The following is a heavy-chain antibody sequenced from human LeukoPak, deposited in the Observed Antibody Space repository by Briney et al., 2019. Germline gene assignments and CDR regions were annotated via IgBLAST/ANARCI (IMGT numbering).Heavy chain of an antibody. V-gene: IGHV3-33*01. D-gene: IGHD4/OR15-4a*01. CDR1: GFSLSASG. CDR3: ARGRGANYRDASDV. Sequence: GGSLRLSCEASGFSLSASGMHWVRQTPGKGLEWVAVIWTDGSEEYYADSVKGRFTISRDNSKNTLFLQMNSLRSDDSALYHCARGRGANYRDASDVWGQGTMVTVSP. CDR2: IWTDGSEE. J-gene: IGHJ3*01.